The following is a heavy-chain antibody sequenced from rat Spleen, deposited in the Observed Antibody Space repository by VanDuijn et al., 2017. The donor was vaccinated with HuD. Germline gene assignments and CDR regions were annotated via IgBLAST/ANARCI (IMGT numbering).Heavy chain of an antibody. CDR2: SSNDGSNT. J-gene: IGHJ2*01. Sequence: EVQLVESGGGLVQPGRPLKLSCAASGFIFSDYGMAWVRQAPTKGREWVATSSNDGSNTYYRDSVKGRFTISRDNAKSTLYLQMDSLRSEDTATYYCARLEYYSSYSHFDYWGQGVMVTVSS. CDR3: ARLEYYSSYSHFDY. D-gene: IGHD1-2*01. V-gene: IGHV5-29*01. CDR1: GFIFSDYG.